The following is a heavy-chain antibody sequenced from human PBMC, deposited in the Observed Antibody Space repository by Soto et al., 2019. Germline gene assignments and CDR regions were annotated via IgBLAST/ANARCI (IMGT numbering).Heavy chain of an antibody. D-gene: IGHD3-10*01. CDR3: ARGINYFGP. J-gene: IGHJ5*02. Sequence: SETLSLTCSVSGGSLSRNYWSWIRQPPGKGLQWIGYIYYSGGTNYNPSLKSRVTISLDTSRNEFSLKLSSVTTADTAIYYCARGINYFGPWGQGALVTVSS. V-gene: IGHV4-59*13. CDR2: IYYSGGT. CDR1: GGSLSRNY.